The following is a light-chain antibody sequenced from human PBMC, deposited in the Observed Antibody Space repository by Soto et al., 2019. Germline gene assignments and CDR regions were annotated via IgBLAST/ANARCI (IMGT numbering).Light chain of an antibody. J-gene: IGLJ1*01. CDR1: SSNIGATYD. Sequence: QSVLTQPPSVSGAPGQRVTISCTGSSSNIGATYDVHWYQQLPGTAPKLLIYANTNRPSGVPDRFPGSKSGTSATLGITGFQTGDEADYYCGSWDSSLSAYVFGTGTKVTVL. CDR2: ANT. CDR3: GSWDSSLSAYV. V-gene: IGLV1-40*01.